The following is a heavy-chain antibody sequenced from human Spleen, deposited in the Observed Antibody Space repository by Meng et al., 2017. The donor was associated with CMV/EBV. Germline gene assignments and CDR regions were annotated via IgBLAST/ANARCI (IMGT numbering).Heavy chain of an antibody. Sequence: GESLKISCVPSGFTVSGNYMSWVRQAPGKGLQWLSGIFTGGSTYYAASVKGRFTVSRDDSKNTLHLQMNNLGTEDTAIYYCARDPTFPFYGMDVWGQGTTVTVSS. CDR1: GFTVSGNY. CDR2: IFTGGST. CDR3: ARDPTFPFYGMDV. V-gene: IGHV3-53*01. J-gene: IGHJ6*02.